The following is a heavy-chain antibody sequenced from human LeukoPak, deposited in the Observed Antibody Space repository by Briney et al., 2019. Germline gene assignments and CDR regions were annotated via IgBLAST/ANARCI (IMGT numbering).Heavy chain of an antibody. CDR1: VGSISNYY. V-gene: IGHV4-4*07. CDR2: IYTSGST. Sequence: KPSETLSLTCTVSVGSISNYYWSCIRQPAGKGLEWIGRIYTSGSTNYNPSLKSRVTISVDTAKNQFSLNLRSVTAADTAVYYCARRNRSCGGTNCQTVYYYMDVWGKGTTVTVSS. CDR3: ARRNRSCGGTNCQTVYYYMDV. D-gene: IGHD2-2*01. J-gene: IGHJ6*03.